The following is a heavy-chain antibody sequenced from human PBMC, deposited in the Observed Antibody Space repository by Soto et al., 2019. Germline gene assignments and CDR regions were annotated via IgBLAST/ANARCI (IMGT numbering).Heavy chain of an antibody. J-gene: IGHJ3*02. CDR2: IYYSGST. Sequence: SETLSLTCXVSGGSISSGGYYWSWIRQHPGKGLEWIGYIYYSGSTYYNPSLKSRVTISVDTSKNQFSLKLSSVTAADTAVYYCARDHLWGYYYDSSGYFHDAFDIWGQGTMVTVSS. V-gene: IGHV4-31*03. CDR1: GGSISSGGYY. CDR3: ARDHLWGYYYDSSGYFHDAFDI. D-gene: IGHD3-22*01.